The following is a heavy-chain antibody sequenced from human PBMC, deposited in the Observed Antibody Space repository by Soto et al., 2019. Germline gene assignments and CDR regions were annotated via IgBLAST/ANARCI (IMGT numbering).Heavy chain of an antibody. Sequence: GGSLRLSCAASGFTFSSYGMHWVRQAPGRGLEWVAVIWYDGSNKYYADSVKGRFTISRDNSKNTLYLQMNSLRAEDTAVYYCASDQGYSGYPGYFDYWGQGTLVNVSS. V-gene: IGHV3-33*01. CDR1: GFTFSSYG. CDR3: ASDQGYSGYPGYFDY. CDR2: IWYDGSNK. J-gene: IGHJ4*02. D-gene: IGHD5-12*01.